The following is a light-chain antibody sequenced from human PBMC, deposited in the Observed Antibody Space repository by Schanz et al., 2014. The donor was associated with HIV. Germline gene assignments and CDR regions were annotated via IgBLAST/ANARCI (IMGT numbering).Light chain of an antibody. V-gene: IGLV2-14*02. Sequence: QSALTQPASVSGSPGQSITISCTGTTGDIGSYDLVSWYQQHPGKAPKLLIYEVAKRPSGVPDRFSGSKSGRTASLTVSGLQAEDEADYYCSSYTSSSPLGVFGTGTKLTVL. CDR2: EVA. J-gene: IGLJ1*01. CDR1: TGDIGSYDL. CDR3: SSYTSSSPLGV.